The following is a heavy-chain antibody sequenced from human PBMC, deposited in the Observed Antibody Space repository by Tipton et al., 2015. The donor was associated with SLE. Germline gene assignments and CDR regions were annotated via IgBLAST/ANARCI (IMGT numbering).Heavy chain of an antibody. Sequence: SLRLSCAASGFTFSSYEMNWVRQAPGKGLEWVSYISSSGSTIYYADSVKVRFTISRDNAKNSLYLQMNSLRAEDTAVYYCAREGFRTWAVWGKGTTVTVSP. CDR2: ISSSGSTI. CDR1: GFTFSSYE. CDR3: AREGFRTWAV. D-gene: IGHD1-14*01. J-gene: IGHJ6*04. V-gene: IGHV3-48*03.